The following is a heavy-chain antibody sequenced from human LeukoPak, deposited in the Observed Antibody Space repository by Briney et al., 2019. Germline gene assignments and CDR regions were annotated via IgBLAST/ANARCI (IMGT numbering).Heavy chain of an antibody. V-gene: IGHV4-30-2*05. CDR3: ARGRYSSGWFFDY. D-gene: IGHD6-19*01. CDR1: GGSISSGGYS. J-gene: IGHJ4*02. Sequence: PSETLSLTCAVSGGSISSGGYSWSWIWQPPGKGLEWIGYIYHSGSTYYNPSLKSRVTISVDTSKNQFSLKLSSVTAADTAVYYCARGRYSSGWFFDYWGQGTLVTVSS. CDR2: IYHSGST.